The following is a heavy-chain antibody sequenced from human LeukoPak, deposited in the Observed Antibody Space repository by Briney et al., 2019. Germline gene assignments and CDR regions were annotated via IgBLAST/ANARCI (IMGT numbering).Heavy chain of an antibody. CDR2: IYYSGST. CDR3: ARGRLARSPYFDY. Sequence: SETLSLTCTVSGGSISSYYWSWIRQPPGKGLEWIGYIYYSGSTNYNPSLKSRVTMSVETSKNQFPLNLSSVTAADTAVYYCARGRLARSPYFDYWGQGTLVTVSS. CDR1: GGSISSYY. V-gene: IGHV4-59*01. D-gene: IGHD6-19*01. J-gene: IGHJ4*02.